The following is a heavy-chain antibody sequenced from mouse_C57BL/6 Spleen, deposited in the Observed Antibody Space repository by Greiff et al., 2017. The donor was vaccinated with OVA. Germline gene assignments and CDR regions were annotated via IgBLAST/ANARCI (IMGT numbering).Heavy chain of an antibody. CDR1: GFNIKDYY. CDR3: TPYSNSFAY. J-gene: IGHJ3*01. V-gene: IGHV14-1*01. Sequence: VQLQQPGAELVRPGASVKLSCTASGFNIKDYYMHWVKQRPEKGLEWIGRIDPEDGDTEYAPKFQGKATMTADTSSNTAYLQLSSLTSEDTAVYYCTPYSNSFAYWGQGTLVTVSA. CDR2: IDPEDGDT. D-gene: IGHD2-5*01.